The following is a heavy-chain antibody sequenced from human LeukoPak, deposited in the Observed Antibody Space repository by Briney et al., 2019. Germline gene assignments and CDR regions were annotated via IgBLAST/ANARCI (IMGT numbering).Heavy chain of an antibody. CDR2: ISAYNGNT. J-gene: IGHJ6*02. V-gene: IGHV1-18*01. CDR3: ARDGQHYYDSSGSSDGMDV. CDR1: GYTFTSYG. Sequence: ASVTVSFTASGYTFTSYGISWVGQAPGQGLEWMGWISAYNGNTNYAQKLQGRVTMTTDTSTSTAYMELRSLRSDDTAVYYCARDGQHYYDSSGSSDGMDVWGQGTTVTVSS. D-gene: IGHD3-22*01.